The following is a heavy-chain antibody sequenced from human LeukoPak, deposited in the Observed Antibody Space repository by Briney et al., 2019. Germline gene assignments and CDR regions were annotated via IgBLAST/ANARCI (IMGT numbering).Heavy chain of an antibody. V-gene: IGHV3-23*01. J-gene: IGHJ4*02. D-gene: IGHD6-13*01. CDR2: ISGSGGST. CDR3: AKDRGGRYKYSSSWYLNAITDY. CDR1: GFTFSSYA. Sequence: PGGSLRLSCAASGFTFSSYAMSWVRQAPGKGLEWVSAISGSGGSTYYADSVKGRFTISRDNSKNTLYLQMNSLRAEDTAVYYCAKDRGGRYKYSSSWYLNAITDYWGQGTLVTVSS.